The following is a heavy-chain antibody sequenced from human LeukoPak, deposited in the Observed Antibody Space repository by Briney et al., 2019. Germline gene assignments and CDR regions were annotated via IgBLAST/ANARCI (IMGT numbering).Heavy chain of an antibody. CDR2: ISGIGGTT. CDR3: AKAQVALPRFYYFDY. CDR1: AFTFSTYA. D-gene: IGHD2-15*01. Sequence: GGSLRLSCAASAFTFSTYAMSWVRQAPGKGLEWVSAISGIGGTTYYADSVKGRFTISRDNSKNTLYLQMNSLRAEDTAVYYCAKAQVALPRFYYFDYWGQGTLVTVSS. V-gene: IGHV3-23*01. J-gene: IGHJ4*02.